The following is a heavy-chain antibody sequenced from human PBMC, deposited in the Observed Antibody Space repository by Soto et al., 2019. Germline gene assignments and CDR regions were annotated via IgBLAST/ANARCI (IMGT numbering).Heavy chain of an antibody. Sequence: ASVKVSCKASGYTFTSYYINWVRQATGQGLEWMGWMNPNSGNTGYAQKFQGRVTMTRNTSISTAYMELSSLRSEDTAVYYCAHSKYRFARAFDSWGQGTMVTVSS. CDR3: AHSKYRFARAFDS. J-gene: IGHJ3*02. D-gene: IGHD2-2*01. CDR1: GYTFTSYY. V-gene: IGHV1-8*01. CDR2: MNPNSGNT.